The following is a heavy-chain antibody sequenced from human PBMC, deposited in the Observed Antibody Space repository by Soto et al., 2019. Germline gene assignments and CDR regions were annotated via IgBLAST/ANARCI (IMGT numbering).Heavy chain of an antibody. CDR1: GGSISSYY. CDR2: IYYSGST. CDR3: ARDSLELGVDI. V-gene: IGHV4-59*01. Sequence: PSETLSLTCTVSGGSISSYYWSWTRQPPGKGLEWIGYIYYSGSTNYNPSLKSRVTISVDTSKNQFSLKLSSVTAADTAVYYCARDSLELGVDIWGQGTMVTVSS. J-gene: IGHJ3*02. D-gene: IGHD1-7*01.